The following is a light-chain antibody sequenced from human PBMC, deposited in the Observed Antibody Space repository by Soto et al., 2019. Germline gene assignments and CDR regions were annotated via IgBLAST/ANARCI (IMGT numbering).Light chain of an antibody. V-gene: IGKV3-15*01. CDR1: QSVSSN. Sequence: EIVMTQSPATLSVSPGERATLSCSASQSVSSNLACYQQKPGQAPRLLIYGASTRATGIPARFSGSGSGTELTLTICSLQSEDFAVYECQQHNNGPPNLTFGGGTKVEIK. CDR2: GAS. CDR3: QQHNNGPPNLT. J-gene: IGKJ4*01.